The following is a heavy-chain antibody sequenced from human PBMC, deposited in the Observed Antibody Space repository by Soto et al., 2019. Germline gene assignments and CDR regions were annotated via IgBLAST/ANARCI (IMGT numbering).Heavy chain of an antibody. CDR2: FDPEDGET. Sequence: ASVKVSCKASGYTFTSYAMHWVRQAPGKGLEWMGGFDPEDGETIYAQKFQGRVTVTEDTSTDTTYMELSSLRSEDTAVYYCATETYAGSGHQFDSWGQGALVTVSS. CDR1: GYTFTSYA. D-gene: IGHD3-22*01. J-gene: IGHJ4*02. V-gene: IGHV1-24*01. CDR3: ATETYAGSGHQFDS.